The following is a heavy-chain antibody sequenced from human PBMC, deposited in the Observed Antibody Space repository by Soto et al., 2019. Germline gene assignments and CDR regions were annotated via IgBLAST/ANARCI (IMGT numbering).Heavy chain of an antibody. CDR1: GGSISSYY. CDR3: ARVPSVVTRRSTYYFDY. Sequence: PSETLSLTCTVSGGSISSYYWSWIRQPPGKGLEWIGYIYYSGSTNYNPSLKSRVTISVDTSKNQFSLKLSSVTAADTAVYYCARVPSVVTRRSTYYFDYWGQGTLVTSPQ. CDR2: IYYSGST. V-gene: IGHV4-59*01. D-gene: IGHD2-21*02. J-gene: IGHJ4*02.